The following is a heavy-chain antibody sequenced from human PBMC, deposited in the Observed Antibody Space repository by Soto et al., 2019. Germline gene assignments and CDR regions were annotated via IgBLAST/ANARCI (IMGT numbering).Heavy chain of an antibody. D-gene: IGHD3-22*01. Sequence: SETLSLTCAVYGGSFSGYYWSWIRQPPGKGLEWIGEINHSGSTNYNPSLKSRVTISVDTSKNQFSLRLSSVTAADTAVYYCARTVNYYDHSGYYFWGPGTLVTVSS. CDR2: INHSGST. CDR3: ARTVNYYDHSGYYF. V-gene: IGHV4-34*01. CDR1: GGSFSGYY. J-gene: IGHJ4*02.